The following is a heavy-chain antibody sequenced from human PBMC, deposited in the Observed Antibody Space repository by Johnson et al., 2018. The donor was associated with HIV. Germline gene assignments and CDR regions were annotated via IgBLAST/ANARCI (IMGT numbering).Heavy chain of an antibody. CDR3: AKGGRGDAFDI. CDR2: ISYDGRNK. J-gene: IGHJ3*02. D-gene: IGHD2-15*01. Sequence: QVQLVESGGGVVQPGRSLRLSCAASGFTFSTYGTHWVRQSPGKGLEWVAGISYDGRNKYYADSVKGRVSISRDNSKNMMYLQMNSLRAEDTAVYYCAKGGRGDAFDIWGQGTMVTVSS. V-gene: IGHV3-33*06. CDR1: GFTFSTYG.